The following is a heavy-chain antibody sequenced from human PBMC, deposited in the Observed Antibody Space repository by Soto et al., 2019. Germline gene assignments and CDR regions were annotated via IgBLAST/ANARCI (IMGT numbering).Heavy chain of an antibody. CDR2: ISGSGGST. D-gene: IGHD2-15*01. Sequence: VGSLRLSCAASGFTFCSYAVSWVRQAPGKGLEWVSAISGSGGSTYYADSVKGRFTISRDNSKNTLYLQMNSLRAEDTAVYYCAESSGGSPGHDYWGQGTLVTVSS. J-gene: IGHJ4*02. CDR3: AESSGGSPGHDY. CDR1: GFTFCSYA. V-gene: IGHV3-23*01.